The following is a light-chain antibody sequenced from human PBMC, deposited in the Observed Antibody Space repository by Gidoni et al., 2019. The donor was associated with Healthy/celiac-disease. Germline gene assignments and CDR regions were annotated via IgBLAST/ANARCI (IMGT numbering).Light chain of an antibody. Sequence: EIVMTQSPATLSVSPGESATLSCRASQSVSSNLAWYQQKPGQAPRRLIYGAATRATGIPARFSGSGSGTEFTLTISSLQSEDFAVYYCQQDNNWPPSWTFGQGTKVEIK. CDR2: GAA. CDR3: QQDNNWPPSWT. V-gene: IGKV3-15*01. J-gene: IGKJ1*01. CDR1: QSVSSN.